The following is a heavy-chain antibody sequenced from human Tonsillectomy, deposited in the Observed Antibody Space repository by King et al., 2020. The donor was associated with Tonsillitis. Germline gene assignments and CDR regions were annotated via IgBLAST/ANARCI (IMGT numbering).Heavy chain of an antibody. CDR1: GFTFRSYA. Sequence: VQLVESGGGVVQPGRSLRLSCAASGFTFRSYAMHWVRQAPGKGLEWVAVISYDGSNKYYADSVKGRFTISRDNSKNTLYLQMNSLRAEDTAVYYCASMQWLRLGDYWGQGTLVTVSS. D-gene: IGHD5-12*01. J-gene: IGHJ4*02. CDR2: ISYDGSNK. CDR3: ASMQWLRLGDY. V-gene: IGHV3-30*01.